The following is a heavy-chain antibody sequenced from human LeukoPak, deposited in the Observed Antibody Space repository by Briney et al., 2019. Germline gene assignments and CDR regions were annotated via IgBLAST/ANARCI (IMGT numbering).Heavy chain of an antibody. V-gene: IGHV3-11*04. CDR3: ARKEDYYDSSGYYSHY. Sequence: AGGSLRLSCAASRFTISDYYMTWIRQAPGKGLEWVSYISSSGSAIYYADSVKGRFTVSRDNAKNSLYLQMNSLRAEDTAVYYCARKEDYYDSSGYYSHYWGQGTLVTVSS. J-gene: IGHJ4*02. D-gene: IGHD3-22*01. CDR2: ISSSGSAI. CDR1: RFTISDYY.